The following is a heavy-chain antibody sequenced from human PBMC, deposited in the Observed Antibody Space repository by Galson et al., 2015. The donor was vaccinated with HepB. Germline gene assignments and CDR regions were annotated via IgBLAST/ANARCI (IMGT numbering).Heavy chain of an antibody. CDR2: ISWNSGSI. D-gene: IGHD3-10*01. Sequence: SLRLSCAASGFSFDDYAMHWVRHAPGKGLEWVSCISWNSGSIGYADSVKGRFTISRDNAKNTLYLQMNSLRTEDTAFYYCVKGPYGSGSHHFDYWGQGTVVTVSS. CDR1: GFSFDDYA. V-gene: IGHV3-9*01. CDR3: VKGPYGSGSHHFDY. J-gene: IGHJ4*02.